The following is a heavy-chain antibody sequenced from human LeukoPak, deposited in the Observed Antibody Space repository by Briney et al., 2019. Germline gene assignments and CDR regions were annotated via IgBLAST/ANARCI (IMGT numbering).Heavy chain of an antibody. J-gene: IGHJ4*02. CDR3: ASPLCRDGYNCPLDY. D-gene: IGHD5-24*01. V-gene: IGHV1-69*13. CDR2: IIPIFGAA. CDR1: GGTFSSYA. Sequence: SVKVSCMASGGTFSSYAISWVRQAPGQGLEWMGGIIPIFGAANYAQKFQGRVTITADESTSTAYMELSSLRSEDTAVYYCASPLCRDGYNCPLDYWGEGTVVTVSS.